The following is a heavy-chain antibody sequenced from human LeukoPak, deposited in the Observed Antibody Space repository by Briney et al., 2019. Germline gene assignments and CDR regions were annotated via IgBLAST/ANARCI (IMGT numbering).Heavy chain of an antibody. CDR1: GFTFSSYA. V-gene: IGHV3-30-3*01. CDR3: ARSYRKYSGSYPFDY. CDR2: ISYDGSNK. D-gene: IGHD1-26*01. J-gene: IGHJ4*02. Sequence: PGGSLRLSCAASGFTFSSYAMHWVRQAPGKGLEWVAVISYDGSNKYYADSVKGRFTISRDNSKNTLYLQMNSLRAEDTAVYYCARSYRKYSGSYPFDYWGQGTLVTVSS.